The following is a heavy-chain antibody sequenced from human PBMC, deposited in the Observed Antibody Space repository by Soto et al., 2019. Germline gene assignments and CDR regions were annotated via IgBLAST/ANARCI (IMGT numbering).Heavy chain of an antibody. CDR3: ARYFPLLGYCSSTSCYSRFDP. Sequence: PSETLSLTCAVSGYSISSGYYWGWIRQPPGKGLEWIGSIYHSGSTYYNPSLKSRVTISVDTSKNQFSLKLSSVTAADTAVYYCARYFPLLGYCSSTSCYSRFDPWGQGTLVTVSS. J-gene: IGHJ5*02. CDR1: GYSISSGYY. CDR2: IYHSGST. V-gene: IGHV4-38-2*01. D-gene: IGHD2-2*02.